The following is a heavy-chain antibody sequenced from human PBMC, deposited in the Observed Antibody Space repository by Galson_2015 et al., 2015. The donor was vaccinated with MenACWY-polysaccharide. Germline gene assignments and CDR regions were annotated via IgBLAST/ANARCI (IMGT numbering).Heavy chain of an antibody. V-gene: IGHV2-5*02. CDR1: GFSVTATGVG. CDR3: VRLLGGVSFDS. Sequence: PALVKPTQTLSLTCTFSGFSVTATGVGVGWIRQPPGKAPEWLAHIFWDGGKRFSPSLGARLPITKDTSSDQVVLTMTDMDPVDTATYYCVRLLGGVSFDSWGQGTL. J-gene: IGHJ4*02. D-gene: IGHD1-26*01. CDR2: IFWDGGK.